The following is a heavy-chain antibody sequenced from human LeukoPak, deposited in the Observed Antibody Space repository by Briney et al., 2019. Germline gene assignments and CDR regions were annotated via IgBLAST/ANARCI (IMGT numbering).Heavy chain of an antibody. V-gene: IGHV3-23*01. CDR1: GFTFRSYA. D-gene: IGHD6-13*01. J-gene: IGHJ4*02. Sequence: GGSLRLSCAASGFTFRSYAMSWVRQAPGKGLEWVSSISGNGGTTNYADSVRGRFAICRDNFRNTLSLQMNSLRVEDTATYYCAKDRGIAAANDYWGQGVQVTVSS. CDR2: ISGNGGTT. CDR3: AKDRGIAAANDY.